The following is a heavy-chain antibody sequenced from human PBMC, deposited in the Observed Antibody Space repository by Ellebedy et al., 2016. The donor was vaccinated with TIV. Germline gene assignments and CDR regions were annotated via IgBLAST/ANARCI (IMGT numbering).Heavy chain of an antibody. D-gene: IGHD4-23*01. J-gene: IGHJ3*02. CDR2: INHSGST. CDR3: ARGPWRLRWPTGAFDI. CDR1: GGSFSGYY. Sequence: MPSETLSLTCAVYGGSFSGYYWSWIRQPPGKGLEWIGEINHSGSTNYNPSLKSRVTVSVDTSKNQFSLKLSSVTAADTAVYYCARGPWRLRWPTGAFDIWGQGTMVTVSS. V-gene: IGHV4-34*01.